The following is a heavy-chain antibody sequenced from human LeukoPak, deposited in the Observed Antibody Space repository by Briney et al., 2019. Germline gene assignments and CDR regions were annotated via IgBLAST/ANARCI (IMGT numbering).Heavy chain of an antibody. D-gene: IGHD6-13*01. J-gene: IGHJ3*02. CDR3: ASALPTIAALDAFDI. V-gene: IGHV4-34*01. CDR2: INHSGST. Sequence: SETLSLTCAVYGRSFSGYYWSWIRQPPGKGLEWIGEINHSGSTNYNPSLKSRVTISVDTSKNQFSLKLSSVTAADTAVYYCASALPTIAALDAFDIWGQGTMVTVSS. CDR1: GRSFSGYY.